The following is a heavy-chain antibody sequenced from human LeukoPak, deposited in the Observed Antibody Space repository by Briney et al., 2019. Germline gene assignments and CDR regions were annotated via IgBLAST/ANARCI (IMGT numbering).Heavy chain of an antibody. D-gene: IGHD6-13*01. Sequence: ASVKVSCKASGYTFTGYYMHWVRQAPGQGLEWMGRINPNSGGTNYAQTFQGRVTMTRDTSITTAYLEVSSLRSDDTAVYYCARGEYSSSWDHYYFDYWGQGTLVTVSS. CDR3: ARGEYSSSWDHYYFDY. V-gene: IGHV1-2*06. J-gene: IGHJ4*02. CDR1: GYTFTGYY. CDR2: INPNSGGT.